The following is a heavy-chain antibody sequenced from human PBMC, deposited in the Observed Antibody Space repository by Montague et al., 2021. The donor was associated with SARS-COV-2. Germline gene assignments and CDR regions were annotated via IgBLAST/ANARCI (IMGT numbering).Heavy chain of an antibody. D-gene: IGHD3-9*01. CDR2: IDWDDDK. Sequence: PALVKPTQTLTLTCTFSGFSLSTSGMCVSWIRQPPGKALEWLARIDWDDDKYYSTSLKTRLTISKDTSKNQVVLTMTNMDPVVTATYYCARRTYDILTGYDYGMDVWGQGTTVTASS. V-gene: IGHV2-70*11. CDR3: ARRTYDILTGYDYGMDV. CDR1: GFSLSTSGMC. J-gene: IGHJ6*01.